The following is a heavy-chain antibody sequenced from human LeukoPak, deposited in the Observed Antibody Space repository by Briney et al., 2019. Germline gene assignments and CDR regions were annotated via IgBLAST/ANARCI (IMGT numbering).Heavy chain of an antibody. V-gene: IGHV4-31*03. J-gene: IGHJ3*02. D-gene: IGHD4/OR15-4a*01. CDR1: GGSISSGSDY. CDR3: ARAAWRGSNSRDAFDI. Sequence: PSQTLSLTCTVSGGSISSGSDYWSLIRQHPGKGLEWIGYIYYTGTTYYNPSLQSRITISIDTSKNQFSLNLCSVTAADAAVYYCARAAWRGSNSRDAFDIWGQGTVVTVSS. CDR2: IYYTGTT.